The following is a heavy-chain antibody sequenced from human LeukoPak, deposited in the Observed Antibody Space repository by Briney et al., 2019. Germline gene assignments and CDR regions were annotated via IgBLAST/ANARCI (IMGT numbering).Heavy chain of an antibody. CDR3: AKADSSGWHNYYYYGMDV. D-gene: IGHD6-19*01. J-gene: IGHJ6*02. V-gene: IGHV3-30*18. CDR1: GFTFSSYG. Sequence: PGGSLRLSCAASGFTFSSYGMHWVRQAPGKGLEWVAVISYDGSNKYYADSVKGRFTIPRDNSKNTLYLQMNSLRAEDTAVYYCAKADSSGWHNYYYYGMDVWGQGTTVTVSS. CDR2: ISYDGSNK.